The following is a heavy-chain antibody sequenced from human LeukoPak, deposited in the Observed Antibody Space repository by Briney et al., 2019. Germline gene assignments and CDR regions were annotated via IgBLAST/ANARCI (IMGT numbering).Heavy chain of an antibody. CDR2: IIPIFGTA. V-gene: IGHV1-69*13. CDR1: GGTFSSYA. CDR3: AREGSGYFDWLAPGDYFDY. D-gene: IGHD3-9*01. Sequence: GASVTVSCKASGGTFSSYAISWVRQAPGQGLEWMGGIIPIFGTANYAQKFQGRVTITADESTSTAYMELSSLRSEGTAVYYCAREGSGYFDWLAPGDYFDYWGQGTLVTVSS. J-gene: IGHJ4*02.